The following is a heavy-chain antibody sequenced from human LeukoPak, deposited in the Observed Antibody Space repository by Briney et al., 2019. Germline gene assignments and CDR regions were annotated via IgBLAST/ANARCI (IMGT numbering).Heavy chain of an antibody. CDR1: GFTFSSYS. CDR3: ARAAHHSSSCPDY. CDR2: ISSSSSYI. J-gene: IGHJ4*02. Sequence: GGSLRLSCAASGFTFSSYSMNWVRQAPGKGLEWVSSISSSSSYIYYADSVKGRFTISRDNAKNSLYLQMNSLRAEDTAVYYCARAAHHSSSCPDYWGQGTLVTVSS. D-gene: IGHD6-13*01. V-gene: IGHV3-21*01.